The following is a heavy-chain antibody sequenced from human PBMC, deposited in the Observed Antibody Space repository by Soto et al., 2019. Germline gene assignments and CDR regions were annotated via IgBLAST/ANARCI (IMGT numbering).Heavy chain of an antibody. CDR2: MNPNTGDT. Sequence: QVQLVQSGAEVKKPGASVKVSCKASGYTFISYDINWVRQATGQGLEWMGWMNPNTGDTGYAQKFQGRVTMTRNTPIHTANLELSSLRSDDTAVYFCARGDGYIFDFWGQGPLVTVSS. CDR3: ARGDGYIFDF. V-gene: IGHV1-8*01. CDR1: GYTFISYD. J-gene: IGHJ4*02. D-gene: IGHD5-12*01.